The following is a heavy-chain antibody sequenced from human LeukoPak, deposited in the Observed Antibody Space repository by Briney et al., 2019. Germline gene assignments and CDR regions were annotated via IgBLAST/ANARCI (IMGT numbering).Heavy chain of an antibody. CDR3: AVAFGLN. J-gene: IGHJ4*02. CDR2: IYSTGTT. CDR1: GGSIRNSSSH. Sequence: PSETLSLTCAVSGGSIRNSSSHWGWIRQPPGKGLEWIASIYSTGTTYYNPSIKSRITIFVDTSKNQVSLKLSSVTAADTAVYYCAVAFGLNWGQGTLVTVSS. D-gene: IGHD3-3*01. V-gene: IGHV4-39*01.